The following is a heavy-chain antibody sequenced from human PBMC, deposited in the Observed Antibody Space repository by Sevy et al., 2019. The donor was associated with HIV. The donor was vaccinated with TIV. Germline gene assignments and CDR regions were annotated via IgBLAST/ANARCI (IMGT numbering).Heavy chain of an antibody. D-gene: IGHD1-20*01. J-gene: IGHJ6*02. Sequence: GGSLRLSCAASGFAFSNYWMNWVRQAPGKGLEWVANIKQDGSEIYYVDSVRGRFSISRDNAKNSGFLQMNSLRVEDTAVYYCSRDRGITVYNYYGMDVWGQGTTVTVSS. V-gene: IGHV3-7*01. CDR1: GFAFSNYW. CDR3: SRDRGITVYNYYGMDV. CDR2: IKQDGSEI.